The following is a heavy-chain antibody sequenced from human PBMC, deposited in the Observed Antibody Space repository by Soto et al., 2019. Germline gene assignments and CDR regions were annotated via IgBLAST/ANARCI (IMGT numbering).Heavy chain of an antibody. CDR1: GGSVSSGSDC. V-gene: IGHV4-61*01. Sequence: SETMCLTCTVAGGSVSSGSDCWSWIRQPPGKGLEWIGYIYYSGSTNYNPSLKSRVTISVDTSKNQFSLKLSSVTAADTAVYYCARVVAAAARARFDPWGQGTLVTVSS. CDR2: IYYSGST. CDR3: ARVVAAAARARFDP. D-gene: IGHD6-13*01. J-gene: IGHJ5*02.